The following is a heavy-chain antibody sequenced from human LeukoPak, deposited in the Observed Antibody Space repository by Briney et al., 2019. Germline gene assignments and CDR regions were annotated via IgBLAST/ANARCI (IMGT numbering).Heavy chain of an antibody. Sequence: GESLKISCKGSGYSFTSYWIGWVRQMPGKGLVWMGIIYPGDSDTRYSPSFQGQVTISADKSISTAYLQWSSLKASDTAMYYCARLGSRRDGYNNWFDPWGQGTLVTVSS. CDR1: GYSFTSYW. J-gene: IGHJ5*02. D-gene: IGHD5-12*01. CDR3: ARLGSRRDGYNNWFDP. V-gene: IGHV5-51*01. CDR2: IYPGDSDT.